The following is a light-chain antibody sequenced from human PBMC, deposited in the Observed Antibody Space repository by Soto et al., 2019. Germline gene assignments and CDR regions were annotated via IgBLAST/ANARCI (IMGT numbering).Light chain of an antibody. CDR1: QGINSY. Sequence: DIQLTQSPSVLSASVGDRVTITCRASQGINSYLAWYQQKPGKVPKILLYAASTLHSGDPSRFSGSGSGTEFTLTISSLQPEDFATYYCQQLNSYPRTFGQGTKVEIK. V-gene: IGKV1-9*01. CDR3: QQLNSYPRT. CDR2: AAS. J-gene: IGKJ1*01.